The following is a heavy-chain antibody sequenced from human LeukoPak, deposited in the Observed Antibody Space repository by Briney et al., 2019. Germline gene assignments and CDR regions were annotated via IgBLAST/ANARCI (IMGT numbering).Heavy chain of an antibody. V-gene: IGHV3-30*18. Sequence: PGGSLRLSCAASGXTFSSYGVHWVRQAPGKGLEWVAVISYDGSNKYYADSVKGRFTISRDNSKNTLSLQMNSLRAEDTAVYYCAKCLYGSSSDYYYYGMDVWGQGTTVTVSS. CDR1: GXTFSSYG. CDR2: ISYDGSNK. D-gene: IGHD6-6*01. J-gene: IGHJ6*02. CDR3: AKCLYGSSSDYYYYGMDV.